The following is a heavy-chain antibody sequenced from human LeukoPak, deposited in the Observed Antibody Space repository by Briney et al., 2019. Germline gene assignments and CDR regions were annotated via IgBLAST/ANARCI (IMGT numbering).Heavy chain of an antibody. CDR1: GFTFSSYW. CDR2: IKEHGSEK. CDR3: VRYYCRTTTCYVFEY. V-gene: IGHV3-7*01. Sequence: PGGSLRLSCAASGFTFSSYWMSWVRQAPGKGLEWVAIIKEHGSEKYYVDSVKGRFTISRDNAENSLYLQMNSLRAEDTAVYYCVRYYCRTTTCYVFEYWGQGTLVTVSS. D-gene: IGHD2-2*01. J-gene: IGHJ4*02.